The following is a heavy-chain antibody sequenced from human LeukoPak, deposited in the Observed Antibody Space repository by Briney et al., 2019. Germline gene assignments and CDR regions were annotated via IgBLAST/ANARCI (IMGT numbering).Heavy chain of an antibody. CDR3: ARGALAVAGSVIDF. Sequence: GGSLRLSCAASGFTFSSYSMNWVRQAPGKGLEWVSYISSSDNTIYYADSVKGRFTISRDNAKNSLYLQMNSLRAEDTAVYYCARGALAVAGSVIDFWGQGTLVTVSS. D-gene: IGHD6-19*01. CDR2: ISSSDNTI. CDR1: GFTFSSYS. V-gene: IGHV3-48*01. J-gene: IGHJ4*02.